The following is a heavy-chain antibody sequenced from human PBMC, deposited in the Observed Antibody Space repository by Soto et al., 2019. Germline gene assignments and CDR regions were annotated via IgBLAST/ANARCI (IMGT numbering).Heavy chain of an antibody. V-gene: IGHV1-2*04. CDR1: GYTFTGYY. CDR2: INPNSGGT. CDR3: ARGPEPPGAGGNYDFWSGYYNYGMDV. Sequence: ASVKVSCKASGYTFTGYYMHWVRQAPGQGLEWMGWINPNSGGTNYAQKFQGWVTMTRDTSISTAYMELSRLRSDDTAGYYCARGPEPPGAGGNYDFWSGYYNYGMDVWGQGTTVTVSS. D-gene: IGHD3-3*01. J-gene: IGHJ6*02.